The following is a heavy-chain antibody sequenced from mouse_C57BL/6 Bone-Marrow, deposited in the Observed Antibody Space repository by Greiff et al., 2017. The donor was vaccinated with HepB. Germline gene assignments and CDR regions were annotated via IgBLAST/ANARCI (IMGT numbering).Heavy chain of an antibody. D-gene: IGHD2-1*01. V-gene: IGHV1-82*01. CDR3: ARRDYGNYGFAY. CDR2: IYPGDGDT. J-gene: IGHJ3*01. CDR1: GYAFSSSW. Sequence: VQLQQSGPELVKPGASVQISCKASGYAFSSSWMNWVKQRPGKGLEWIGRIYPGDGDTNYNGKFKGKATLTADKSSSTAYMQLSSLTSEDSAVYFCARRDYGNYGFAYWGQGTLVTVSA.